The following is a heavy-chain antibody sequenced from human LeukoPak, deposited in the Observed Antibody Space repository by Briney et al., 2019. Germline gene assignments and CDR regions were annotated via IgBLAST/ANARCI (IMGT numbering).Heavy chain of an antibody. Sequence: GGSLRLSCAASGFTYSSYEMNWVRQAPGKGLEWVSYISTTGSSIYYADSVKGRFTISRDNVKNLLYLQMNSLRAEDTAVYYCARVQRGIAVALDYWGQGTLATVSS. V-gene: IGHV3-48*03. J-gene: IGHJ4*02. CDR2: ISTTGSSI. CDR3: ARVQRGIAVALDY. D-gene: IGHD6-19*01. CDR1: GFTYSSYE.